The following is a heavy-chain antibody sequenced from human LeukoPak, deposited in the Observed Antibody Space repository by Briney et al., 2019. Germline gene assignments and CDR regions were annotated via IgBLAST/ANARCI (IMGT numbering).Heavy chain of an antibody. V-gene: IGHV1-46*01. J-gene: IGHJ5*02. D-gene: IGHD2-2*01. CDR2: INPSGGST. CDR3: ARRVVVVPAAPTPGDNWFDP. CDR1: GYTFTSYY. Sequence: GASVKVSCKASGYTFTSYYVHWVRQAPGQGLEWMGIINPSGGSTSYAQKSQGRVTMTRDTSTSTVYMELSSLRSEDTAVYYCARRVVVVPAAPTPGDNWFDPWGQGTLVTVSS.